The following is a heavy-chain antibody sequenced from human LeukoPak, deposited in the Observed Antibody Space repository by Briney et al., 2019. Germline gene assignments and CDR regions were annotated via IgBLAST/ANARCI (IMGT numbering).Heavy chain of an antibody. CDR3: ARSITMVRGINWFDP. CDR1: GYTFTSYY. Sequence: ASVKVSCKASGYTFTSYYMHWVRQAPGQGLEWMGIINPSGGSTSYAQKFQGRVTMTRDTSTSTVYMELSSLRSGDTAVYYCARSITMVRGINWFDPWGQGTLVTVSS. J-gene: IGHJ5*02. CDR2: INPSGGST. D-gene: IGHD3-10*01. V-gene: IGHV1-46*01.